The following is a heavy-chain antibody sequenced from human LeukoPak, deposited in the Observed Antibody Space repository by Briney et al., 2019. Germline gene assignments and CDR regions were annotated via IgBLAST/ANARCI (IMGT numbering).Heavy chain of an antibody. CDR1: GFTFSSYW. D-gene: IGHD3-16*01. CDR2: IKQDGSEK. V-gene: IGHV3-7*01. CDR3: ARRFGAARDDYMDV. J-gene: IGHJ6*03. Sequence: GGSLRLSCSASGFTFSSYWMSWVRQAPGEGLEGVANIKQDGSEKYYVDSVKGRFTISRDNGKNSLYLQMNSLRAEDTAVYYCARRFGAARDDYMDVWGKGTTVTVSS.